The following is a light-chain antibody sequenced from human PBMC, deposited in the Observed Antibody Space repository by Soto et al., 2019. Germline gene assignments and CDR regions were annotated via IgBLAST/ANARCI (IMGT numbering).Light chain of an antibody. CDR3: QQYNKWHLT. J-gene: IGKJ4*01. CDR1: QSVSSN. CDR2: GAS. V-gene: IGKV3D-15*01. Sequence: EIVMTQSPGTLSVSPGERATLSCRASQSVSSNLAWYQQKPGQAPRLLIYGASTRATGIPARFSGSGSGTEFTLTISSLQSEDFAVYYCQQYNKWHLTFGGGTKVEIK.